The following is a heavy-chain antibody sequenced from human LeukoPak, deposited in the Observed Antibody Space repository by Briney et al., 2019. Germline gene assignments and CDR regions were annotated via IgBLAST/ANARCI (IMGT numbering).Heavy chain of an antibody. J-gene: IGHJ3*02. Sequence: TGGSLRLSCAASGFTFSSYEMNWVRQAPGKGLEWVSYISSSGSTIYYADSVKGRFTISRDNAKNSLYLQMNSLRAEDTAVYYCARDRNLLWFGESGYGAFDIWGQGTMVTVSS. V-gene: IGHV3-48*03. CDR1: GFTFSSYE. CDR3: ARDRNLLWFGESGYGAFDI. CDR2: ISSSGSTI. D-gene: IGHD3-10*01.